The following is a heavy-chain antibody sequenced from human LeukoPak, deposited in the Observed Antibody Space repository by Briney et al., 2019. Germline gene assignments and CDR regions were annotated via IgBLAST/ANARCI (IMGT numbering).Heavy chain of an antibody. J-gene: IGHJ6*03. CDR3: ARDRYCSGGSCYSFVNYYYYMDV. V-gene: IGHV3-21*01. D-gene: IGHD2-15*01. CDR1: GFTFSSYS. Sequence: KAGGSLRLSCAASGFTFSSYSMNWVRQAPGKGLEWVSSISSSSSYIYYADSVKGRFTISRDNAKNSLYLQMNSLRAEDTAVYYCARDRYCSGGSCYSFVNYYYYMDVWGKGTTVTVSS. CDR2: ISSSSSYI.